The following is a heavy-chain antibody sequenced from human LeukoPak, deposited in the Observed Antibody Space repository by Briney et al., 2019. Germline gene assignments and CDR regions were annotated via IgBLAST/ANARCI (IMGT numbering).Heavy chain of an antibody. CDR1: GYSFTSYY. CDR2: INPSGGST. D-gene: IGHD5-24*01. V-gene: IGHV1-46*01. CDR3: ARDLRRDGYNN. J-gene: IGHJ4*02. Sequence: ASVKVSCKASGYSFTSYYMHWVRQAPGQGLEWMGIINPSGGSTRYPQNFQGRVTMTRDMSISTAYMELSRLRSDDTAVYYCARDLRRDGYNNWGQGTLVTVSS.